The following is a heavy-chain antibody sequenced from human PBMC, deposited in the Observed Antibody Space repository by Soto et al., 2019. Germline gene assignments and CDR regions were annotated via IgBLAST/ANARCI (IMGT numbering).Heavy chain of an antibody. J-gene: IGHJ4*02. CDR1: GYTFTSYY. D-gene: IGHD3-10*01. V-gene: IGHV1-46*01. CDR2: INPSGGST. Sequence: QVQLVQSGAEVKKPGASVKVSCKASGYTFTSYYMHWVRQAPGQGLEWMGIINPSGGSTSYAQKFQGRVTMTRVTSTSTVYMELSSLRSEDTAVYYCARDGLDGSGSYSIDYWGQGTLVTVSS. CDR3: ARDGLDGSGSYSIDY.